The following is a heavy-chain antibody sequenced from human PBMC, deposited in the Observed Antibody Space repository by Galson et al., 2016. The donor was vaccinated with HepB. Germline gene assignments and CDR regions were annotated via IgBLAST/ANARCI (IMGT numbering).Heavy chain of an antibody. V-gene: IGHV1-3*04. CDR1: GYTFTTYG. J-gene: IGHJ6*02. CDR3: ARDKRITIFGAVIIRNYYHGMDV. Sequence: SVKVSCKASGYTFTTYGIIWVRQAPGQGLEWMGWINTGNGDTKYSQKFQGRLTITRDSSATTAYLELSSLRSEDTAVYYCARDKRITIFGAVIIRNYYHGMDVWGQGTTVTVSS. D-gene: IGHD3-3*01. CDR2: INTGNGDT.